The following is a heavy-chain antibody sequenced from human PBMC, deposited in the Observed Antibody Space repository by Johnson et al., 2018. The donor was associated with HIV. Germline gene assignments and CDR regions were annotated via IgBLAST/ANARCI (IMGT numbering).Heavy chain of an antibody. V-gene: IGHV3-13*01. CDR1: GFTFSSYD. D-gene: IGHD3-22*01. Sequence: VQLVESGGGVVQPGGSLRLSCAASGFTFSSYDMHWVRQATGKGLEWVSAIGTAGDTYYPGSVKGRFTISRENAENSLYLQMNTLRADDTAVYYCARVAADSSGYYRDAFDMWGQGTLVTVSS. J-gene: IGHJ3*02. CDR2: IGTAGDT. CDR3: ARVAADSSGYYRDAFDM.